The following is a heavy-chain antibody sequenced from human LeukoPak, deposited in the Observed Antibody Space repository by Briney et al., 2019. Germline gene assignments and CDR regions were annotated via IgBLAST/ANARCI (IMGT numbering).Heavy chain of an antibody. CDR1: GFTFSGYA. V-gene: IGHV3-23*01. CDR2: ISGNSIST. J-gene: IGHJ4*02. D-gene: IGHD6-19*01. CDR3: AKDPAVAGVPADFDY. Sequence: GGSLRLSCVASGFTFSGYAMSWVRQASGKGLEWVSVISGNSISTYYADSAKGRFTISRDNSKNTLYLQMNSLRAEDTAVYYCAKDPAVAGVPADFDYWGQGTLVTVSS.